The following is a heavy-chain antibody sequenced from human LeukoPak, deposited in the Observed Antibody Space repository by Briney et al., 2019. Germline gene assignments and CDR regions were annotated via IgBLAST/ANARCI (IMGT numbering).Heavy chain of an antibody. J-gene: IGHJ3*02. CDR1: GGTFSSYA. CDR2: IIPIFGTA. Sequence: GASVKVSCKASGGTFSSYAISWVRQAPGQGLEWMGGIIPIFGTANYAQKFQGRVTITTDESTSTAYMELSSLRSEDTAVYYCARALERYCSSTSCHDAFGIWGQGTMVTVSS. V-gene: IGHV1-69*05. D-gene: IGHD2-2*01. CDR3: ARALERYCSSTSCHDAFGI.